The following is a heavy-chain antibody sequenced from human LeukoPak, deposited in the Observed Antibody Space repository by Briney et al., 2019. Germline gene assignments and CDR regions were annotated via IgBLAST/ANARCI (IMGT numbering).Heavy chain of an antibody. CDR1: GGSFSGYY. V-gene: IGHV4-34*01. CDR3: ARGHYGGGFDP. CDR2: INHSGST. D-gene: IGHD4-23*01. J-gene: IGHJ5*02. Sequence: TSETLSLTCAVYGGSFSGYYWSWIRQPPGKGLEWIGEINHSGSTNYNPSLKSRLTISVDTSKNQFSLKLSSVTAVDTAVYYCARGHYGGGFDPWGQGTLVTVSS.